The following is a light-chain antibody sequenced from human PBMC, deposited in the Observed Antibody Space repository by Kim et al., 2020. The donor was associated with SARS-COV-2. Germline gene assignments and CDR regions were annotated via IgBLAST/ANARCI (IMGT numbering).Light chain of an antibody. CDR2: DAS. J-gene: IGKJ4*01. CDR1: QSVSRS. V-gene: IGKV3-11*01. Sequence: LSPGERATLSCRASQSVSRSFAWYQQKPGQAPRLLIYDASKRATGIPARFSGSGSGTDFTLTISSLEPEDFAVYYCQQRGNWPLTFGGGTKVEIK. CDR3: QQRGNWPLT.